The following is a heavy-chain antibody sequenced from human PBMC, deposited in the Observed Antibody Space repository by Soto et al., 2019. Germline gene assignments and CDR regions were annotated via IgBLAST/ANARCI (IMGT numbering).Heavy chain of an antibody. J-gene: IGHJ4*02. Sequence: GGSLRLSCAASGFTFSDYYMSWIRQAPGKGLEWVSYISSSGSTIYYADSVKGRFTISRDNAKNSLYLQMNSLRAEDTAVYYCAGQIDYGDYYFDYWGQGTLVTVSS. CDR3: AGQIDYGDYYFDY. CDR1: GFTFSDYY. V-gene: IGHV3-11*01. D-gene: IGHD4-17*01. CDR2: ISSSGSTI.